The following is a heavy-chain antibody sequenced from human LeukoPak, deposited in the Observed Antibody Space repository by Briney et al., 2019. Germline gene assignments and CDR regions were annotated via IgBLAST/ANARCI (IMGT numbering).Heavy chain of an antibody. CDR3: AKSTYDILTGYPDY. CDR2: ISWNSGSI. V-gene: IGHV3-9*01. D-gene: IGHD3-9*01. J-gene: IGHJ4*02. CDR1: GFTFDDYA. Sequence: GRSLRLSCAASGFTFDDYAMHWVRQAPGKGLEWVSGISWNSGSIGYADSVKGRFTISRDNAKNSLYLQMNSLRAEDTALYYCAKSTYDILTGYPDYWGQGTLVTVSS.